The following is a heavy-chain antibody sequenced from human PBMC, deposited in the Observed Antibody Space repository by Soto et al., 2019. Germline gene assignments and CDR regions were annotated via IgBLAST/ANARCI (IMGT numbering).Heavy chain of an antibody. CDR1: GGTFSSYA. Sequence: SVKVSCKASGGTFSSYAISWVRQAPGQGLEWMGGIIPIFGTANYAQKFQGRVTITADESTSTAYMELSSLRSEDTAVYYCAREYSSGWYFDYWGQGTLVTVSS. V-gene: IGHV1-69*13. CDR2: IIPIFGTA. D-gene: IGHD6-19*01. CDR3: AREYSSGWYFDY. J-gene: IGHJ4*02.